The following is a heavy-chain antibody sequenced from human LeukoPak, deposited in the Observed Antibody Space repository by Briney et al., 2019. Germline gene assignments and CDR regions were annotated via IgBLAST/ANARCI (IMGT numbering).Heavy chain of an antibody. CDR2: IYSGGST. V-gene: IGHV3-66*01. CDR3: ATGERMVRGDGVDY. J-gene: IGHJ4*02. CDR1: GFTVRNNY. Sequence: PGGSLRLSCAASGFTVRNNYMSWVRQAPGKGLEGGSVIYSGGSTYYADSVKGRFTISRDNSKNTLYLQMNSLRAEDTAVYFCATGERMVRGDGVDYWGQGTLVTVSS. D-gene: IGHD3-10*01.